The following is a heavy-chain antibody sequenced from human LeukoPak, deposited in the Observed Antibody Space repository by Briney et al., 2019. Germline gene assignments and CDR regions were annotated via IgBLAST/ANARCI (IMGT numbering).Heavy chain of an antibody. CDR3: ARDGWPAFDY. D-gene: IGHD2-15*01. CDR2: TYYRSKWYT. V-gene: IGHV6-1*01. J-gene: IGHJ4*02. CDR1: GDSVSTNTAA. Sequence: SQTLSLTCAISGDSVSTNTAAWNWIRQSPSRGLEWLGRTYYRSKWYTDYAVSVKSRMTINPNTSKNQFSLQLNSVTPEDTAVYFCARDGWPAFDYWGQGTLVTVSS.